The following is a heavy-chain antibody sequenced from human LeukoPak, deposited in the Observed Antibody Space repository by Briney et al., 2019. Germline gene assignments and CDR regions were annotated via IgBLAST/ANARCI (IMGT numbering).Heavy chain of an antibody. J-gene: IGHJ4*02. CDR3: ARDPGSGWFQGGLLDY. Sequence: GGSLGLSCAASGFTFSSYSMNWVRQAPGKGLEWVSYISSSSSTIYYADSVKGRFTISRDNAKNSLYLQMNSLRAEDTAVYYCARDPGSGWFQGGLLDYWGQGTLVTVSS. D-gene: IGHD6-19*01. V-gene: IGHV3-48*01. CDR1: GFTFSSYS. CDR2: ISSSSSTI.